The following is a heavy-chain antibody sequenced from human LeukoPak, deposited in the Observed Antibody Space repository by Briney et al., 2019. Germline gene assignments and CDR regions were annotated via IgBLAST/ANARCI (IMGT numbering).Heavy chain of an antibody. J-gene: IGHJ4*02. D-gene: IGHD3-9*01. CDR1: GGSFSGYY. V-gene: IGHV4-34*01. Sequence: SETLSLTCAVYGGSFSGYYWSWIRQPPGKGLEWIGEINHSGSTNYNPSLKSRVTISVDTSKNQFSLKLSSMTAADTAVYYCARESLRYFDWWGQGTLVTVSS. CDR3: ARESLRYFDW. CDR2: INHSGST.